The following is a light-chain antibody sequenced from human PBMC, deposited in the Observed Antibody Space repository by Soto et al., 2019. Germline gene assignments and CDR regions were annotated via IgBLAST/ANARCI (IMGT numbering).Light chain of an antibody. CDR1: QGISSY. CDR3: QQYYSNPRT. Sequence: AIRMTQSPSSFSASTGDRVTVTCRASQGISSYLAWYQQKPGKAPKLLIYAESTLRSGVPSRFSGSGSGTEFTLTISCLQSEDFATYYCQQYYSNPRTFGQGTKVEIK. CDR2: AES. J-gene: IGKJ1*01. V-gene: IGKV1-8*01.